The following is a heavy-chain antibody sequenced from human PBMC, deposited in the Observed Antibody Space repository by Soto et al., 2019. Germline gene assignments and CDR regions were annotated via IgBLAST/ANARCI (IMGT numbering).Heavy chain of an antibody. CDR3: ARDKGSDAPIDI. V-gene: IGHV3-33*01. D-gene: IGHD3-10*01. Sequence: PGGSLRLPCAASGFTLRSHGMHWVRQAPGKGLEWVAIIWHDGSEKYYADSVRGRFTVSRDNSKSKLDLQMNSLRVEDTAIYYCARDKGSDAPIDIWCQGTMVTVSS. CDR2: IWHDGSEK. CDR1: GFTLRSHG. J-gene: IGHJ3*02.